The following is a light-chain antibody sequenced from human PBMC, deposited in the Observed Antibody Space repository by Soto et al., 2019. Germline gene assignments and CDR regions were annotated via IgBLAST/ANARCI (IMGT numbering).Light chain of an antibody. J-gene: IGKJ4*01. Sequence: EIVMTQSPATLSVSPGERATLSCRASQSVSSNLAWYQQKPGQAPRLLIYDASTRPTGIPARFSGSGSGTEFTLTISSRQSEDFAVYYCQQYNNWPPLTFGGGTKVEIK. CDR1: QSVSSN. CDR2: DAS. V-gene: IGKV3-15*01. CDR3: QQYNNWPPLT.